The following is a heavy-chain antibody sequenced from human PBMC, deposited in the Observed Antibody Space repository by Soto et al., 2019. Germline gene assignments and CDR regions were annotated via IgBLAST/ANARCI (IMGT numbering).Heavy chain of an antibody. Sequence: QVQLVQSGAEVRKPGSSVKVSCKASGGIFSSYGISWVRQAPGQGLEWMGGIIPFFGTANSAQKFQARVTITADKSTSTAYMELSSLRSEDTAVYYCARSALPAAINNWFDPWGQGTLVTVSS. J-gene: IGHJ5*02. CDR2: IIPFFGTA. D-gene: IGHD2-2*01. CDR3: ARSALPAAINNWFDP. CDR1: GGIFSSYG. V-gene: IGHV1-69*06.